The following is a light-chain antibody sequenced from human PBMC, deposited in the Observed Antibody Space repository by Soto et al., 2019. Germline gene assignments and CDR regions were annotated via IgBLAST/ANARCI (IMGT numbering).Light chain of an antibody. CDR1: QSVSSSY. V-gene: IGKV3-20*01. CDR2: GAS. CDR3: QQYNDWLSLT. Sequence: EIVLTQSPGTLSLSPGERATLSCRASQSVSSSYLAWYQQKPGQAPRLLIFGASRRATGIPDRFSGSGSGTNFTLTISSLQSEDFAVYYCQQYNDWLSLTFGGGTKVDIK. J-gene: IGKJ4*01.